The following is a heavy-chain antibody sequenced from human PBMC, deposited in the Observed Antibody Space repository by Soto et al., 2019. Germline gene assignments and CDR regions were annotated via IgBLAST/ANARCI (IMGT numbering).Heavy chain of an antibody. J-gene: IGHJ6*02. D-gene: IGHD3-10*01. CDR1: GYTFTSYG. V-gene: IGHV1-18*01. Sequence: ASVKVSCKASGYTFTSYGISWVRQAPGQGLEWMGWISAYNGNTNYAQKLQGRVTMTTDTSTSTAYMELRSLRSDDTAVYYCARDRMVWGVIITLRDYGMDVWGQGTTVTVSS. CDR3: ARDRMVWGVIITLRDYGMDV. CDR2: ISAYNGNT.